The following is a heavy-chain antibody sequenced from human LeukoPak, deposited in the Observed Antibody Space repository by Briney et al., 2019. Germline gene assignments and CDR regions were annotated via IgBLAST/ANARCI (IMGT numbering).Heavy chain of an antibody. J-gene: IGHJ6*02. D-gene: IGHD1-14*01. Sequence: GRSLRLSCAASGFTFSSYAMHWVRQAPGKGLEWVAVISYDGSNKYYADSVKGRFTISRDSSKNTLYLQMNSLRAEDTAVYYCARDQGGLTAAYYYYGMDVWGQGTTVTVSS. CDR1: GFTFSSYA. CDR2: ISYDGSNK. CDR3: ARDQGGLTAAYYYYGMDV. V-gene: IGHV3-30-3*01.